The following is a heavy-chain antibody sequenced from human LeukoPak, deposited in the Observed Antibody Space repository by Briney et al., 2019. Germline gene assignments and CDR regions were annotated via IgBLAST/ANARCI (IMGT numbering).Heavy chain of an antibody. D-gene: IGHD6-13*01. V-gene: IGHV1-8*01. CDR3: ARGLFLWSWQQLPLGY. J-gene: IGHJ4*02. Sequence: ASVKVSCKASGYTFTSYDINWVRQATGQGLEWMGWMNPNSGNTGYAQKFQGRVTMTRNTSISTAYMELSSLRSEDTAVYYCARGLFLWSWQQLPLGYRGQGTLVTVSS. CDR2: MNPNSGNT. CDR1: GYTFTSYD.